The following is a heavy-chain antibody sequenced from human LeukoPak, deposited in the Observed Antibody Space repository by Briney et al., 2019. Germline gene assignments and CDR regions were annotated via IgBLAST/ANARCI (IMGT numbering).Heavy chain of an antibody. V-gene: IGHV3-23*01. CDR1: GFTFSSYG. J-gene: IGHJ4*02. CDR2: ISGSGGST. D-gene: IGHD3-16*02. Sequence: GGTLRLSCAASGFTFSSYGMSWVRQAPGKGLEWVSAISGSGGSTTYADSVKGRFTTSRDNAKNTLYLQMNSLRAEDTAVYYCARDEDAGTYDYVWGSYRSPFDYWGQGTLVTVS. CDR3: ARDEDAGTYDYVWGSYRSPFDY.